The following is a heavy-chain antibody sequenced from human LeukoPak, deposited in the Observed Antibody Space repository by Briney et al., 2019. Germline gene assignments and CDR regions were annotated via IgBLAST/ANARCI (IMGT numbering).Heavy chain of an antibody. CDR1: GYTFTSYG. D-gene: IGHD1-26*01. J-gene: IGHJ5*02. V-gene: IGHV1-8*03. Sequence: GASVKVSCKASGYTFTSYGINWVRQATGQGLEWMGWMNPNSGNTGYAQKFQGRVTITRNTSISTAYMELSSLRSEDTAVYYCARVLPYLGSPFDPWGQGTLVTVSS. CDR2: MNPNSGNT. CDR3: ARVLPYLGSPFDP.